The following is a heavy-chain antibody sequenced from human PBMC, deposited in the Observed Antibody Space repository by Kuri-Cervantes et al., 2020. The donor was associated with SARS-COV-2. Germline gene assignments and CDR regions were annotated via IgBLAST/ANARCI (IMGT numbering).Heavy chain of an antibody. D-gene: IGHD4-11*01. J-gene: IGHJ4*02. Sequence: SETLSLTCTVSGGSISSGGYYWSWIRQPPGKGLEWIGYIYYSGSTYYNPSLKSRVTISVDTSKNQFSLKLSSVTAADTAVYYCARRPRNYSNAGFDYWGQGTLVTVSS. V-gene: IGHV4-31*03. CDR3: ARRPRNYSNAGFDY. CDR1: GGSISSGGYY. CDR2: IYYSGST.